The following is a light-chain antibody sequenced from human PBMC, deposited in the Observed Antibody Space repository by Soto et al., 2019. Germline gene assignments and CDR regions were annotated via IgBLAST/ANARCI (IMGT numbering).Light chain of an antibody. V-gene: IGKV1-5*03. CDR3: QHYNSYSEA. J-gene: IGKJ1*01. CDR1: QTISSW. Sequence: DIQMTQSPSSVSVSVGDRFTITCRASQTISSWLAWYQQKPGKAPKLLIYKASTLKSGVPSRFSGSGSGTEFTLTISSLQPDDFATYYCQHYNSYSEAFGQGTKVDIK. CDR2: KAS.